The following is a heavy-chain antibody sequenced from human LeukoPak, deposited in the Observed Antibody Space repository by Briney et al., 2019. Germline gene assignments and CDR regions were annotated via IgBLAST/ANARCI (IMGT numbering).Heavy chain of an antibody. CDR1: GFIFSNYW. CDR3: ARDYGGSGEFVY. D-gene: IGHD4-23*01. Sequence: QPGGSLRLSCVGSGFIFSNYWMHWVRQAPGKGLVWVSRINTDEKKTNYADSVKGRFTISRDNAKNTLFLQMDSLRAEDTAVYYCARDYGGSGEFVYWGHGTLVTVSS. J-gene: IGHJ5*01. V-gene: IGHV3-74*01. CDR2: INTDEKKT.